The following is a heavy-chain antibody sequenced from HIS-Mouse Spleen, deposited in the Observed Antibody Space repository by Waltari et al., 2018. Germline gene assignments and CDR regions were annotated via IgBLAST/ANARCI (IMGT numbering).Heavy chain of an antibody. Sequence: QVQLQESGPGLVKPSETLSLTCTVSGYSISSGYYWGWIRQPPGKGLEWIGGIYHSGSTYSTPSLKSRVTISVDTSKNQFSLKLSSVTAADTAVYYCARDPPRTIFGVVPGYYYYYGMDVWGQGTTVTVSS. CDR1: GYSISSGYY. CDR3: ARDPPRTIFGVVPGYYYYYGMDV. D-gene: IGHD3-3*01. J-gene: IGHJ6*02. V-gene: IGHV4-38-2*02. CDR2: IYHSGST.